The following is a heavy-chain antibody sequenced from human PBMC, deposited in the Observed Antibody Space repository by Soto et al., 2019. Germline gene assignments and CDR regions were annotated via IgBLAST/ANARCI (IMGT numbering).Heavy chain of an antibody. CDR2: ISAYNGNK. Sequence: GASVKVSCKASGYTFTSYGISWVRQAPAQGLEWMGGISAYNGNKNYAQKLQGGVTMTTDTSTSTAYMEPRSLRSADTAVYYWEREYYDFWSGYYTVSLKKYYYYGMDVWGQGTTVTVSS. V-gene: IGHV1-18*04. CDR3: EREYYDFWSGYYTVSLKKYYYYGMDV. J-gene: IGHJ6*02. CDR1: GYTFTSYG. D-gene: IGHD3-3*01.